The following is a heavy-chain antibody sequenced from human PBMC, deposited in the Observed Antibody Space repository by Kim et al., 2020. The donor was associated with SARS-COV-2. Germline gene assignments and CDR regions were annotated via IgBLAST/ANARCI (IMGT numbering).Heavy chain of an antibody. Sequence: NDYAVSVKSRITINPDTSKNQFSLQLNSVTPEDTAVYYCARDEAAAGIDYWGQGTLVTVSS. CDR3: ARDEAAAGIDY. V-gene: IGHV6-1*01. J-gene: IGHJ4*02. CDR2: N. D-gene: IGHD6-13*01.